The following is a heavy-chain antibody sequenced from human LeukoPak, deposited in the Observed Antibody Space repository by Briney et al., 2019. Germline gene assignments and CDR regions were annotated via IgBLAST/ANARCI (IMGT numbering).Heavy chain of an antibody. V-gene: IGHV3-23*01. CDR2: ISGSGGST. CDR3: AKDRGGTGVLWFGELDYYFDY. Sequence: GGSLRLSCAASGFTFSSYGMSWVRQAPGKGLEWVSAISGSGGSTYYADSVKGRFTISRDNSKNTLYLQMNSLRAEDTAVYYCAKDRGGTGVLWFGELDYYFDYWGQGTLVTVSS. J-gene: IGHJ4*02. D-gene: IGHD3-10*01. CDR1: GFTFSSYG.